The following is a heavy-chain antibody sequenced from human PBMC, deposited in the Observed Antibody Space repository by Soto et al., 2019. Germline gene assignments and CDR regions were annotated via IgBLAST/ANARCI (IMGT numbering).Heavy chain of an antibody. CDR3: ARSFITMIVVVANWFDP. CDR1: GYTFTSYG. J-gene: IGHJ5*02. D-gene: IGHD3-22*01. CDR2: ISAYNGNT. Sequence: ASVKVSCKASGYTFTSYGISWVRQAPGQGLEWMGWISAYNGNTNYAQKLQGRVTMTTDTSTSTAYMELRSLRSDDTAVYYCARSFITMIVVVANWFDPWGQGTLVTVSS. V-gene: IGHV1-18*01.